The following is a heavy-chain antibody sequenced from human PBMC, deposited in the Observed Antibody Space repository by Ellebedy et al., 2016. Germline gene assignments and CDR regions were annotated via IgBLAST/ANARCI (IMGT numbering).Heavy chain of an antibody. CDR3: ARRSHSSSWYGVGIGYYYYGMDV. Sequence: ASVKVSXXAFGYTFTSYGISWVRQAPGQGLEWMGWISAYNGNTNYAQKLQGRVTMTTDTSTSTAYMELRSLRSDDTAVYYCARRSHSSSWYGVGIGYYYYGMDVWGQGTTVTVSS. CDR1: GYTFTSYG. V-gene: IGHV1-18*01. D-gene: IGHD6-13*01. J-gene: IGHJ6*02. CDR2: ISAYNGNT.